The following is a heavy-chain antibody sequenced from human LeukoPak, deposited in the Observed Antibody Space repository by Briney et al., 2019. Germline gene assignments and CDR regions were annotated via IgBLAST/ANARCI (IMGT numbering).Heavy chain of an antibody. Sequence: GASVKVSCKVSGYTLTELSMHWVRQAPGKGLEWMGGFDPEDGETIYAQKFQGRVTMTEDTSTDTAYMELSSLRSEDTAAYYCATARYCSSTSCSFDYWGQGTLVTVSS. CDR2: FDPEDGET. CDR3: ATARYCSSTSCSFDY. J-gene: IGHJ4*02. V-gene: IGHV1-24*01. CDR1: GYTLTELS. D-gene: IGHD2-2*01.